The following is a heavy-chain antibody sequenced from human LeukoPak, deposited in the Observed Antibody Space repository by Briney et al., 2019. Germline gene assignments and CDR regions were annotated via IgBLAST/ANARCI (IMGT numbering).Heavy chain of an antibody. D-gene: IGHD5-18*01. CDR3: ATGYSYGADY. J-gene: IGHJ4*02. CDR2: LSGSGGNT. Sequence: PGGPLRLSCAASGFIFSNYAMSWVRQAPGKGLEWVSGLSGSGGNTFYVDSVKGWFTISRDNSKNTLYLQMSSLGAEDTAVYYCATGYSYGADYWGQGTRVTVSS. CDR1: GFIFSNYA. V-gene: IGHV3-23*01.